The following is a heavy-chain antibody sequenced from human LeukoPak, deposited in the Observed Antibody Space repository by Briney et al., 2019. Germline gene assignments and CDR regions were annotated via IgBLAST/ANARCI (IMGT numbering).Heavy chain of an antibody. D-gene: IGHD3-16*01. J-gene: IGHJ3*02. CDR2: THSDGNT. CDR3: ARGENGIGAAFDI. V-gene: IGHV3-53*01. Sequence: VGSLRLSCAASGFTFSTYGMHWVRQAPGKGLEWVSLTHSDGNTYYADSGKGRFTISRDNSENSLFLQMNTLRAEDTAVYYCARGENGIGAAFDIWGQGRMVTVSS. CDR1: GFTFSTYG.